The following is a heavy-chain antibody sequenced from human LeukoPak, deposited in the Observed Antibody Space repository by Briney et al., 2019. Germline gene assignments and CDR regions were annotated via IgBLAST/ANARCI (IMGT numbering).Heavy chain of an antibody. J-gene: IGHJ4*02. CDR2: ISAYNGNT. CDR1: GYTFTSYG. V-gene: IGHV1-18*01. D-gene: IGHD1-26*01. CDR3: ARATFFPSGSYYFDY. Sequence: GASVKVSCKASGYTFTSYGISWVRQAPGQGPEWMGWISAYNGNTNYAQKLQGRVTMTTDTSTSTAYMELSSLRSEDTAVYYCARATFFPSGSYYFDYWGQGTLVTVSS.